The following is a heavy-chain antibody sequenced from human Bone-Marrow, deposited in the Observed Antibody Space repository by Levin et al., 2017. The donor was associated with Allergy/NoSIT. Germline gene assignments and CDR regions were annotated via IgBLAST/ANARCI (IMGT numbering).Heavy chain of an antibody. D-gene: IGHD3-22*01. J-gene: IGHJ4*02. V-gene: IGHV4-30-4*01. Sequence: PSQTLSLTCTVSGGSIGSSDYYWSWIRQTPGKGLEWIGCIYYLGHTYYDRSLKSRVAISVDTSKNQLSLKLRSVTAADTAVYYCARGGMYYHDSSGYPFDFWGQGTQVTVSS. CDR3: ARGGMYYHDSSGYPFDF. CDR1: GGSIGSSDYY. CDR2: IYYLGHT.